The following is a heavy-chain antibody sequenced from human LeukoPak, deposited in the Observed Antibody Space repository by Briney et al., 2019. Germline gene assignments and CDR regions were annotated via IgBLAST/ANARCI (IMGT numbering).Heavy chain of an antibody. D-gene: IGHD6-13*01. Sequence: GGSLRLSCVASGFTFSSYAMNWVRQAPGKGLEWVSGISGSGGSTYYADSVKGRVTISRDNSKNTLYLQMNSLRAEDTAVYYCAKDLSSSWNYFDYWGQGTLVTVSS. CDR1: GFTFSSYA. CDR3: AKDLSSSWNYFDY. V-gene: IGHV3-23*01. CDR2: ISGSGGST. J-gene: IGHJ4*02.